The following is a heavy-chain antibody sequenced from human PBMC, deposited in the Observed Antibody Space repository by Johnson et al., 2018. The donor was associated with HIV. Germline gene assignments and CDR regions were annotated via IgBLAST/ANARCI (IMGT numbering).Heavy chain of an antibody. CDR3: AKVGGGIQLWSDAFDI. CDR1: GFTFSSYA. J-gene: IGHJ3*02. D-gene: IGHD5-18*01. V-gene: IGHV3-30-3*02. Sequence: VQLVESGRGVLQPGRSLRLSYAASGFTFSSYAMHWVRQAPGKGLERVAVISYDGSNKYSADSVKGRFTISRDNTKNTLYLQMNRLRAEDTAVYYCAKVGGGIQLWSDAFDIWGQGTMVTVSS. CDR2: ISYDGSNK.